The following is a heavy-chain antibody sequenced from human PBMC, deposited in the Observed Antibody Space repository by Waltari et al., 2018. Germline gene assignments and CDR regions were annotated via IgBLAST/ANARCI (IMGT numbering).Heavy chain of an antibody. CDR3: AREREGRGEYCSSTSCYKPGYYMDV. D-gene: IGHD2-2*02. Sequence: QVQLQQWGAGLLKPSETLSLTCAVYGGSFSGYYWSWIRQPPGQGLEWIGEINHSGSTNYNPSLKSRVTISVDTSKNQFSLKLSSVTAADTAVYYCAREREGRGEYCSSTSCYKPGYYMDVWGKGTTVTVSS. J-gene: IGHJ6*03. CDR2: INHSGST. V-gene: IGHV4-34*01. CDR1: GGSFSGYY.